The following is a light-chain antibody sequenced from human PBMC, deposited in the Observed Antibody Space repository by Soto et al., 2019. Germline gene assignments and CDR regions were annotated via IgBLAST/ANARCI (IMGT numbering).Light chain of an antibody. CDR1: QGISSY. CDR3: QQYYSYPLIT. J-gene: IGKJ5*01. V-gene: IGKV1-8*01. CDR2: AAS. Sequence: AIRMTQSPSSLSASTGDRVTITCRASQGISSYLAWYQQKPGKAPKLLIYAASTLQSGVPSRFSDSGSGTEFTLTISCLQSEDFATYCCQQYYSYPLITFGQGTRLEIK.